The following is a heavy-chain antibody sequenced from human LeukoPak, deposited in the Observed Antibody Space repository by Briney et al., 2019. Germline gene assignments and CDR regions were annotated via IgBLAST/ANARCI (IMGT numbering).Heavy chain of an antibody. CDR2: ISAYNGNT. D-gene: IGHD4-17*01. J-gene: IGHJ4*02. CDR3: ARAYGGNSHAYYFDY. CDR1: GYTFTSYG. V-gene: IGHV1-18*01. Sequence: RASVKVSCKASGYTFTSYGISWVRQAPGQGLEWMGWISAYNGNTNYAQKLQGRVTMTRDTSTSTVYMELSSLRSEDTAVYYCARAYGGNSHAYYFDYWGQGTLVTVSS.